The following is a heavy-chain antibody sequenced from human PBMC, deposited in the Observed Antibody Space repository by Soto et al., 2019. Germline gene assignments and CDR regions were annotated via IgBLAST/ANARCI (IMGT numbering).Heavy chain of an antibody. CDR1: GGSISSSSYY. Sequence: SETLSLTCTVSGGSISSSSYYWGWIRQPPGKGLEWIGSIYYGGHTNYNPSLKSRVTISVDTSKNQFSLDLSSVTAADTAVYYCARVPSPPRTWFDPWGQGILVTVSS. V-gene: IGHV4-39*07. CDR2: IYYGGHT. CDR3: ARVPSPPRTWFDP. J-gene: IGHJ5*02.